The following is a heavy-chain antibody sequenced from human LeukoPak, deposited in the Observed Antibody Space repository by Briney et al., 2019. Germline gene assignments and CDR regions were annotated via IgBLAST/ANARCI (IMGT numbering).Heavy chain of an antibody. Sequence: PSETLSLTCAVYGGSFSGYYWSWIRQPPGKGLEWIGEINQGGSTNYNPSLKSRVTISVDTSKNQLSLKLSSVTAADTAVYYCARSKAHLSTSWYGTWFDPWGQGTLVTVSS. CDR2: INQGGST. J-gene: IGHJ5*02. CDR1: GGSFSGYY. V-gene: IGHV4-34*01. CDR3: ARSKAHLSTSWYGTWFDP. D-gene: IGHD2-2*01.